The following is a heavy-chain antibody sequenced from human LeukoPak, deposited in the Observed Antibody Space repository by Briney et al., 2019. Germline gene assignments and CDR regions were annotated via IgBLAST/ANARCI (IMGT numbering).Heavy chain of an antibody. J-gene: IGHJ4*02. V-gene: IGHV3-33*06. CDR2: IWYDGSNK. D-gene: IGHD3-22*01. Sequence: GGSLRLSXAASGFTFSSYGMHWVRQAPGKGLEWVAVIWYDGSNKYYADSVKGRFTISRDNSKNTLYLQMNSLRAEDTAVYYCANDQGSSGFRHFDYWGQGTLVTVSS. CDR3: ANDQGSSGFRHFDY. CDR1: GFTFSSYG.